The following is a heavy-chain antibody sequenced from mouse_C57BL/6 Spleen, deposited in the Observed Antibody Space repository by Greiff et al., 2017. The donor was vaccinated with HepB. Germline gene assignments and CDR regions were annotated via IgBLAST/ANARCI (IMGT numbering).Heavy chain of an antibody. V-gene: IGHV5-6*01. CDR3: AAIYDGFAY. CDR1: GFTFSSYG. D-gene: IGHD2-3*01. Sequence: EVKLMESGGDLVKPGGSLKLSCAASGFTFSSYGMSWVRQTPDKRLEWVATISSGGSYTYYPDSVKGRFTISRDNAKNTLYLQMSSLKSEDTAMYYCAAIYDGFAYWGQGTLVTVSA. CDR2: ISSGGSYT. J-gene: IGHJ3*01.